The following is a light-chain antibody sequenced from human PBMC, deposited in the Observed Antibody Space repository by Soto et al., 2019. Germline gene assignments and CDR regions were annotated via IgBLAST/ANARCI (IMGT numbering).Light chain of an antibody. V-gene: IGKV1-9*01. CDR3: QRLHSYPYT. CDR1: RGIASS. CDR2: AAS. J-gene: IGKJ2*01. Sequence: IQLTQSPSSLSASVGDRVTITCRASRGIASSLAWYQQKPGKAPKLLIYAASTLQSGVPSRFSGRGSWTDFTLTVTKPQEEEFATYFFQRLHSYPYTFGQGTQLESK.